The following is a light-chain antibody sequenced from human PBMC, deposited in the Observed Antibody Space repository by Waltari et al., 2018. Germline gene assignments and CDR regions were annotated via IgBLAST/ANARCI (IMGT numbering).Light chain of an antibody. Sequence: QSVLTQPPSASGTPGQRVTISCSGSRSNIGRNTVNWYQQLPGTAPKLLIYRNNQRPSGVPDRFSGSKSGTSASLAISGLQSEDEADYYCAAWDDSLNGNVFGSGTKVTVL. V-gene: IGLV1-44*01. J-gene: IGLJ6*01. CDR2: RNN. CDR3: AAWDDSLNGNV. CDR1: RSNIGRNT.